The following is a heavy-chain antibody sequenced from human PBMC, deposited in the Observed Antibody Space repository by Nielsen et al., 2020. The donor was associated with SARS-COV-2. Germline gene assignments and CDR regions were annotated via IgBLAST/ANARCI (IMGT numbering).Heavy chain of an antibody. V-gene: IGHV1-46*01. CDR2: INPRGGST. J-gene: IGHJ4*02. CDR3: ARRAVTGSFDY. D-gene: IGHD6-19*01. Sequence: ASVKVSCKASGYTFTSYYMHWVRQAPGQGLEWMGIINPRGGSTTYAQKFQGRVTVTSDTSTSTVYMDLSSLKSEDTAVYYCARRAVTGSFDYWGQGTLVTVSS. CDR1: GYTFTSYY.